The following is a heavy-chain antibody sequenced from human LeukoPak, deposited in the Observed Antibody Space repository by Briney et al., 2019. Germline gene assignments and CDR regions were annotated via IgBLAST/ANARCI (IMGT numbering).Heavy chain of an antibody. Sequence: ASVKVSCKASGYTFTGYYMHWVRQAPGQGLEWIGRINPNSGGTNYAQKFQGRVTMTRDTSISTAYMELSRLRSDDTAVYYCAGCSSTSCYTSGAFDIWGQGTMVTVSS. CDR2: INPNSGGT. CDR1: GYTFTGYY. J-gene: IGHJ3*02. D-gene: IGHD2-2*02. V-gene: IGHV1-2*06. CDR3: AGCSSTSCYTSGAFDI.